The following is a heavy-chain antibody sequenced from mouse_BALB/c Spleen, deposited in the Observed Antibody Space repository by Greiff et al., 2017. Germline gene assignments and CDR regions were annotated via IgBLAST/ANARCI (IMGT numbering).Heavy chain of an antibody. CDR3: ARATVEGDAMDY. Sequence: EVKLMESGPGLVKPSQSLSLTCTVTGYSITSDYAWNWIRQFPGNKLEWMGYISYSGSTSYNPSLKSRISITRDTSKNQFFLQLNSVTTEDTATYYCARATVEGDAMDYWGQGTSVTVSS. V-gene: IGHV3-2*02. J-gene: IGHJ4*01. CDR2: ISYSGST. D-gene: IGHD1-1*01. CDR1: GYSITSDYA.